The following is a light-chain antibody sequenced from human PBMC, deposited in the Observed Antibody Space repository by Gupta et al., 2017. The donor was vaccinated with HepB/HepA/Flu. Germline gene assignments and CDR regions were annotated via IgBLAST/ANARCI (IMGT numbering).Light chain of an antibody. CDR3: AAWDDSLNGVV. V-gene: IGLV1-44*01. CDR2: SNN. Sequence: QSVLTQPPSASGTPGQTVTISCSGSSSNIGSNTVNWYQQRPGTAPKLLIYSNNQRPSGVPDRFSGSKSGTSASLAISGLQSEDEADYYCAAWDDSLNGVVFGGGTKLTVL. CDR1: SSNIGSNT. J-gene: IGLJ2*01.